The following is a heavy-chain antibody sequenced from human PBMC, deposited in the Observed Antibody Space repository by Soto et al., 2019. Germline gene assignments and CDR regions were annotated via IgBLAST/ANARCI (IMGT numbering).Heavy chain of an antibody. CDR2: IYYSGST. V-gene: IGHV4-39*02. CDR1: GDSVTRSRYY. J-gene: IGHJ5*02. CDR3: ATEGGVVDANWFGP. D-gene: IGHD3-22*01. Sequence: SETLSLACTVSGDSVTRSRYYWGWIRQPPGKGLEWIGSIYYSGSTYYNPSLKSRITISTDTSKNQFSLNMNSMTAADTAVYYCATEGGVVDANWFGPWGQGTLVTVSS.